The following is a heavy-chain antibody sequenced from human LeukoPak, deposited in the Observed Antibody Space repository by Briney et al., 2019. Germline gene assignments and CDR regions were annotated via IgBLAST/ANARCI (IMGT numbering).Heavy chain of an antibody. CDR2: IRDNGGST. CDR1: GFTFSNYA. D-gene: IGHD1-26*01. Sequence: GGSLRLSCAASGFTFSNYAMHWVRQAPGKGLEYVSAIRDNGGSTYYANSVKGRFIISRDNSKNTLYLQMGSLRAEDMAVYYCARDMGGSPDYWGPGTLVTVSS. J-gene: IGHJ4*02. V-gene: IGHV3-64*01. CDR3: ARDMGGSPDY.